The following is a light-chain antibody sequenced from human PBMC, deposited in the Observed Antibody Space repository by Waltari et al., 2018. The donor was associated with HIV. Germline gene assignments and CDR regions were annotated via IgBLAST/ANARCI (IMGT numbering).Light chain of an antibody. CDR2: EVS. V-gene: IGLV2-8*01. CDR1: SSAVGGYNL. J-gene: IGLJ1*01. CDR3: SSYAGSNNFV. Sequence: QSALTTAPSPPGPPGQPVTTPCTGTSSAVGGYNLSPWYHRHPGKAPKLMIYEVSRRPSGVPDRFSGSKSGNTASLTVSGLQAEDEADYYCSSYAGSNNFVFGTGTKVTVL.